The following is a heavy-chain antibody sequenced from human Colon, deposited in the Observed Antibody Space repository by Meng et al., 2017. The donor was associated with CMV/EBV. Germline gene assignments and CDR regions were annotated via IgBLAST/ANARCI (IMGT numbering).Heavy chain of an antibody. CDR2: IKSKTYGGTT. J-gene: IGHJ4*02. CDR1: GFTWSDGL. V-gene: IGHV3-15*01. D-gene: IGHD6-13*01. CDR3: TTEGYGSSWYNRY. Sequence: LGECSGGVLMLVVALRPCWAACGFTWSDGLMSWVRQAPGKGLEWVGRIKSKTYGGTTDYAATVKGRVTISRDDSKNTLYLQMNSLKTEDTAVYYCTTEGYGSSWYNRYWGQGTLVTVSS.